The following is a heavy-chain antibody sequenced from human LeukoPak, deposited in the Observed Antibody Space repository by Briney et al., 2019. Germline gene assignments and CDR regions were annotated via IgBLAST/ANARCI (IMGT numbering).Heavy chain of an antibody. D-gene: IGHD5-18*01. CDR3: ARFGNRLGYSYHFAAFDI. Sequence: PSETLSLTCAVYGGSFSGYYWSWIRQPPGKGLEWIGEINHSGSTNYNPSLKSRVTISVDTSKNQFSLKLSSATAADTAVYYCARFGNRLGYSYHFAAFDIWGQGTMVTVSS. CDR2: INHSGST. V-gene: IGHV4-34*01. CDR1: GGSFSGYY. J-gene: IGHJ3*02.